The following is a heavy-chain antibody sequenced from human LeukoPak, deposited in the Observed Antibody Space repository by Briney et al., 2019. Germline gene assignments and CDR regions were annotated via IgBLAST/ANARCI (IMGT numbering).Heavy chain of an antibody. CDR2: IHGGGGT. J-gene: IGHJ3*02. D-gene: IGHD6-13*01. Sequence: SETLSLTCTVSGGSIHNYFWSWIRQPPGKALEWIGYIHGGGGTRYNPSLKSRVITSVDTPKSLFSLKLSSVTAADTAVYYCARHAGSNWYWAFDIWGQGAMVTVSS. V-gene: IGHV4-4*09. CDR1: GGSIHNYF. CDR3: ARHAGSNWYWAFDI.